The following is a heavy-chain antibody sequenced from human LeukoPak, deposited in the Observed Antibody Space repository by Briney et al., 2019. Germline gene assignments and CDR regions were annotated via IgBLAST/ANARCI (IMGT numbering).Heavy chain of an antibody. CDR3: TRDYTSRWCYFDH. D-gene: IGHD6-19*01. V-gene: IGHV4-59*01. CDR1: GGSISSYY. Sequence: SETLSLTCTVSGGSISSYYWSWIRQPPGKGLEWIGYIYYSGNTNYNPSLKSRVTISLNTSKNQFSLKLTSVTAADTAVYYCTRDYTSRWCYFDHWGRGTLVTVSS. J-gene: IGHJ4*02. CDR2: IYYSGNT.